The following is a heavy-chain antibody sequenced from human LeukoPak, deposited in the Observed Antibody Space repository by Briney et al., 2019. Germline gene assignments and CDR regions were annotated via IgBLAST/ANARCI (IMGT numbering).Heavy chain of an antibody. CDR3: ARVGGNYYGSGSSNWFDP. Sequence: SETLSLTCTVSGGSISSYYWSWIRQPPGKGLEWIGYIYYSGSTNYNPSLKSRVTISVDTSKNQFSLKLSSVTAADTAVYYCARVGGNYYGSGSSNWFDPWGQGTLVTVSS. D-gene: IGHD3-10*01. CDR1: GGSISSYY. CDR2: IYYSGST. J-gene: IGHJ5*02. V-gene: IGHV4-59*01.